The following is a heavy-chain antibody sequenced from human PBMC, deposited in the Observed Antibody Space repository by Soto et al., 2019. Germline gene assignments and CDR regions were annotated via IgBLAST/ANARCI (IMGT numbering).Heavy chain of an antibody. J-gene: IGHJ4*02. V-gene: IGHV1-18*01. CDR1: GYTFTSYG. D-gene: IGHD3-10*01. CDR3: AGGAPAFGY. CDR2: INAYNGNT. Sequence: QIQLVQSGAEVKKPGASLNVSCKASGYTFTSYGISWVRQAPGQGLEWMGWINAYNGNTNYAQKLQGRVTMTPDTSTSTAYMVLMTLGSDDAAVYYCAGGAPAFGYWGQGTLVTVSS.